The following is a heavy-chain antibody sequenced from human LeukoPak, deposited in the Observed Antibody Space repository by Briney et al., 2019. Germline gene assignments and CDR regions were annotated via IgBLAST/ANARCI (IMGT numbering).Heavy chain of an antibody. Sequence: GGSLRLSCAASRFPFSSYWIGWVRQMPGKGLEWMGIIYPGDSDTRYSPSFQGQVTISADKSISTAYLQWSSLKASDTAMYYCARVFYDSSGYYVEYYFDYWGQGTLVTVSS. CDR1: RFPFSSYW. CDR2: IYPGDSDT. CDR3: ARVFYDSSGYYVEYYFDY. J-gene: IGHJ4*02. V-gene: IGHV5-51*01. D-gene: IGHD3-22*01.